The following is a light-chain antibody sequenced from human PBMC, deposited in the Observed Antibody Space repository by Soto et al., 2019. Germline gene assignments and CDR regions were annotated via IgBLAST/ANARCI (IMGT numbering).Light chain of an antibody. Sequence: DIQMTQSPSSLSASVGDRVTITCRASQSISSYLNWYQQKLVKAPKLLIYAASTLQSGVPSRFSGSGSGTDFTLTISSLQPEDFATYYCQQTYSHPEWVTFGHGTKVDIK. V-gene: IGKV1-39*01. J-gene: IGKJ3*01. CDR1: QSISSY. CDR2: AAS. CDR3: QQTYSHPEWVT.